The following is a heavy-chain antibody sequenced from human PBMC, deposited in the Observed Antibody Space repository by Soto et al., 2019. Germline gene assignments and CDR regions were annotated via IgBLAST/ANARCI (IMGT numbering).Heavy chain of an antibody. CDR2: ISARGDNT. Sequence: EVQLLESGGGLVQPGESLRLSCAASGFTFGSYAMRWVRQVPGKGLEWVAAISARGDNTYYTDSVKGRFTISRDNSRKTLHLQMNSLRAEDAAVYFRAKNIGKGGGSVCANCGRGLRVTVPS. CDR1: GFTFGSYA. CDR3: AKNIGKGGGSVCAN. D-gene: IGHD1-26*01. V-gene: IGHV3-23*01. J-gene: IGHJ4*02.